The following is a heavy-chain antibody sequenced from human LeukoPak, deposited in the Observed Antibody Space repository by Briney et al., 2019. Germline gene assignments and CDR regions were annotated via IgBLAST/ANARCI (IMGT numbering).Heavy chain of an antibody. CDR2: IYYSGST. Sequence: PSETLSLTCTVSGGSISSSSYYWGWIRQPPGKGLEWIGSIYYSGSTYYNPSLKSRVTISVDTSKNQFSLKLSSVTAADTAEDYCARRPRTYYYDSSGYWSHAFDIWGQGTMVTVSS. D-gene: IGHD3-22*01. V-gene: IGHV4-39*01. CDR3: ARRPRTYYYDSSGYWSHAFDI. J-gene: IGHJ3*02. CDR1: GGSISSSSYY.